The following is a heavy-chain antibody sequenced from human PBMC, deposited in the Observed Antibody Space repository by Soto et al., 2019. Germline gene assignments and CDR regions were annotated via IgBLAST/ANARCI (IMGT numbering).Heavy chain of an antibody. Sequence: SETLSLTCTVSGGSVSSGSYYWSWIRQPPGKGLEWIGYIYYSGSTNYNPSLKSRVTISVDTSKNQFPLKLSSVTAADTAVYYCARLNLDTAMESYYYYYGMDVWGQGTTVTVSS. CDR3: ARLNLDTAMESYYYYYGMDV. D-gene: IGHD5-18*01. CDR2: IYYSGST. CDR1: GGSVSSGSYY. V-gene: IGHV4-61*01. J-gene: IGHJ6*02.